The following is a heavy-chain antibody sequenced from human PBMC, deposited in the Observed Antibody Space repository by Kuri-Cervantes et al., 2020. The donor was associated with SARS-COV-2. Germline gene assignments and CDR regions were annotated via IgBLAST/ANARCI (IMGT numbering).Heavy chain of an antibody. J-gene: IGHJ6*03. CDR1: GFTFSSYS. Sequence: GGSLRLSCAASGFTFSSYSMNWVRQAPGKGLEWVSSVSSGGTPVYYADSLEGRFTISRDNAKSSLYLEMNSLRAEDTAMYYCARDLGTFSSGWFYMDVWGKGTTVTVSS. V-gene: IGHV3-21*01. CDR2: VSSGGTPV. D-gene: IGHD6-19*01. CDR3: ARDLGTFSSGWFYMDV.